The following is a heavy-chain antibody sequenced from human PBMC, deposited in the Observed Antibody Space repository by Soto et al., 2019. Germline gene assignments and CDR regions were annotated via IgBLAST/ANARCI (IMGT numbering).Heavy chain of an antibody. D-gene: IGHD1-26*01. CDR2: INPSGGST. CDR1: GYTFTSYY. J-gene: IGHJ6*02. Sequence: QVQLVQSGAEVKKPGASVKVSCKASGYTFTSYYMHWVRQAPGQGLEWMGIINPSGGSTSYAQKFQGRVTMTRDTSTSTVYMELSSLRSEDTAVYYCARDIVGAPRHRYGMDVWGQGTTVTVSS. CDR3: ARDIVGAPRHRYGMDV. V-gene: IGHV1-46*01.